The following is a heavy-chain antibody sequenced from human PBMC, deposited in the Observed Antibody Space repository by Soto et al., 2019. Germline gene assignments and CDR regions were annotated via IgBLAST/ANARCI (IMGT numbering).Heavy chain of an antibody. CDR1: GGSIGDSNDH. D-gene: IGHD3-9*01. CDR2: INHSGST. Sequence: PSETLSLTCTVSGGSIGDSNDHWGWIRQPPGKGLEWIGEINHSGSTNYNPSLKSRVTISVDTSKNQFSLKLSSVTAADTAVYYCARGGRNYDILKQEGRKFDPWGQGTLVTVSS. J-gene: IGHJ5*02. CDR3: ARGGRNYDILKQEGRKFDP. V-gene: IGHV4-39*07.